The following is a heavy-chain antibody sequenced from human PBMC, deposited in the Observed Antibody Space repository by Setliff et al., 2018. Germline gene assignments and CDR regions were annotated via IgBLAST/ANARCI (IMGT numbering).Heavy chain of an antibody. CDR3: VREGVDSRSSTDYLYYMDV. CDR1: GATFSSHG. V-gene: IGHV1-69*05. Sequence: SVKVSCKASGATFSSHGISWVRQAPGQGLEWMGGTIPMFGTTEYAQKFQGRLTIITDESTSTAFMQLSSLRSEDTAVYYCVREGVDSRSSTDYLYYMDVWGKGTTVTVSS. CDR2: TIPMFGTT. J-gene: IGHJ6*03. D-gene: IGHD3-22*01.